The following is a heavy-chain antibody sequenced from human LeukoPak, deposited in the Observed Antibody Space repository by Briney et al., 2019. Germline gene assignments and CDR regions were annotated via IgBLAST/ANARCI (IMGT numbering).Heavy chain of an antibody. CDR1: GFTFSSYA. V-gene: IGHV4-34*01. CDR3: ARVRDGYNYYYYYYYMDV. D-gene: IGHD5-24*01. Sequence: GSLRLSCAASGFTFSSYAMHWVRQAPGKGLEWIGEINHSGSTNYNPSLKSRVTISVDTSKNQFSLKLSSVTAADTAVYYCARVRDGYNYYYYYYYMDVWGKGTTVTISS. J-gene: IGHJ6*03. CDR2: INHSGST.